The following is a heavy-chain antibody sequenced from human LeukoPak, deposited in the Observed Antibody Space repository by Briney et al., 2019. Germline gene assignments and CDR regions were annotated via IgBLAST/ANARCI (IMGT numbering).Heavy chain of an antibody. CDR1: GGTFSSYA. J-gene: IGHJ4*02. V-gene: IGHV1-69*04. Sequence: GSSVKVSCKASGGTFSSYAISWVRQAPGQGPEWMGRIIPILGIANYAQKFQGRVTITADKSTSTAYMELSSLRSEDTAVYYCAREAVAGTYFDYWDQGTLVTVSS. CDR2: IIPILGIA. CDR3: AREAVAGTYFDY. D-gene: IGHD6-19*01.